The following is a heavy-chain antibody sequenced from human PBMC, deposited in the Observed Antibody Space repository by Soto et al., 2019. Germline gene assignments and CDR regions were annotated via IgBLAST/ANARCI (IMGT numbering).Heavy chain of an antibody. CDR3: AGKYGSVGAFDI. CDR2: ISSSSSYI. Sequence: GGSLRLSCAASGFTFSSYSMNWVRQAPGKGLEWVSSISSSSSYIYYADSVKGRFTISRDNAKNSLYLQMNSLRAEDTAVYYCAGKYGSVGAFDIWGQGTMVTVSS. CDR1: GFTFSSYS. V-gene: IGHV3-21*01. D-gene: IGHD3-10*01. J-gene: IGHJ3*02.